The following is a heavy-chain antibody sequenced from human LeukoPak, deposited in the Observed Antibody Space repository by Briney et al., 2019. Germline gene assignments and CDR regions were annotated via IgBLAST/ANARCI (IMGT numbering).Heavy chain of an antibody. CDR1: GYTFIIHG. V-gene: IGHV1-18*01. Sequence: ASVKVSCKDSGYTFIIHGVTWVRQAPGQGLEWMGWISGYNGYTNYAQNFQDRVTMTTDTSTNTAYMELRSLRSDDTAVYYCARLGYCTNGVCYRNNNWLEPWGQGSLVTVSP. D-gene: IGHD2-8*01. CDR2: ISGYNGYT. J-gene: IGHJ5*02. CDR3: ARLGYCTNGVCYRNNNWLEP.